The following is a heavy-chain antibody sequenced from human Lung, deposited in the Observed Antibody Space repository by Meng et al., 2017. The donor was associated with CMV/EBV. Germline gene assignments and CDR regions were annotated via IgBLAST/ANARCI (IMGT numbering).Heavy chain of an antibody. CDR1: GGSIGSGGYY. J-gene: IGHJ4*02. Sequence: LREAGPGPVKTSQTLSLTCTVSGGSIGSGGYYWSWIRQHPGKGLEWIGYIYYTGSTFYNPSLKSRVTISVDTSKNQFSLKLIPATAADTAVYYCAREAGRDSYATPKFDYWGQGTLVTVSS. CDR2: IYYTGST. D-gene: IGHD5-24*01. V-gene: IGHV4-31*03. CDR3: AREAGRDSYATPKFDY.